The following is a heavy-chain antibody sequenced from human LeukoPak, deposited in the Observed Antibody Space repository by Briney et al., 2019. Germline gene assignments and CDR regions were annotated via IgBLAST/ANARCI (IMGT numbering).Heavy chain of an antibody. CDR2: ISYDGSNK. J-gene: IGHJ4*02. Sequence: GGSLRLSCAASGFTFSSYGMHWVRQAPGKGLEWVAVISYDGSNKYYADSVKGRFTISRDNSKNTLYLQMNSLRAKDTAVYYCAKDLPDYYDYVWGSYRYGYFDYWGQGTLVTVSS. D-gene: IGHD3-16*02. CDR1: GFTFSSYG. V-gene: IGHV3-30*18. CDR3: AKDLPDYYDYVWGSYRYGYFDY.